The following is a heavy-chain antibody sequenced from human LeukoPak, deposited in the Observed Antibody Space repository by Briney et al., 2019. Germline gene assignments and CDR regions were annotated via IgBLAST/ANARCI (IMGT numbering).Heavy chain of an antibody. J-gene: IGHJ5*02. CDR3: ARDIPRGARYFDL. Sequence: GGSLRLSCVASGFTFRTYWMSWVRQAPGKGLEWVANIEDTGREEDYADAVKGRFTVSRDNAKSSMYSQMNSLRAEDTAVYFCARDIPRGARYFDLWGHGTLVTVSS. CDR1: GFTFRTYW. D-gene: IGHD1-14*01. V-gene: IGHV3-7*01. CDR2: IEDTGREE.